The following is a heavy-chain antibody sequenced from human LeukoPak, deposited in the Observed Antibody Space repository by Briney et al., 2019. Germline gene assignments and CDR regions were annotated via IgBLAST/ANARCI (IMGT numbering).Heavy chain of an antibody. Sequence: PGGSLRLSCAASGFTFDDYGMSWVRPAPGKGLEWVSGINWNGGSTGYADSVKGRFTISRDNAKNSLYLQMNSLRAEDTALYYCARTDHYYDSSGYYDYWGQGTLVTVSS. J-gene: IGHJ4*02. D-gene: IGHD3-22*01. V-gene: IGHV3-20*04. CDR1: GFTFDDYG. CDR3: ARTDHYYDSSGYYDY. CDR2: INWNGGST.